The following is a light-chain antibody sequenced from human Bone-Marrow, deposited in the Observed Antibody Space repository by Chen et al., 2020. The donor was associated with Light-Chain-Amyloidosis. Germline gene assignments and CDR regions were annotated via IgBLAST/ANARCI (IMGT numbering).Light chain of an antibody. V-gene: IGKV4-1*01. CDR2: WAS. CDR1: RSVLYSSNNNNY. CDR3: QQYYSTPLT. J-gene: IGKJ4*01. Sequence: DLVMTQSPDSLAVSLGERATIHCKASRSVLYSSNNNNYLAWYQQKPGQPPKLLIYWASTRESGVPDRFSGSGSGTDFTLTISSLQAEDVAVYYCQQYYSTPLTFGGGTKVEVK.